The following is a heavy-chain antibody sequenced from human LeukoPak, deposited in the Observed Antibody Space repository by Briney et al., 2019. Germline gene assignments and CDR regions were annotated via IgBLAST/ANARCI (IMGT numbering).Heavy chain of an antibody. Sequence: GESLKISCKGSGYRFTSEWIGWVRQMPGKGLEWMGIIYPGDSDIRYSPSFQGQVTISADKSISTAHLQWSSLKASDTAMYYCARLRTDYGGQYFLDYWGQGTLVTVSS. V-gene: IGHV5-51*01. J-gene: IGHJ4*02. D-gene: IGHD4-23*01. CDR2: IYPGDSDI. CDR3: ARLRTDYGGQYFLDY. CDR1: GYRFTSEW.